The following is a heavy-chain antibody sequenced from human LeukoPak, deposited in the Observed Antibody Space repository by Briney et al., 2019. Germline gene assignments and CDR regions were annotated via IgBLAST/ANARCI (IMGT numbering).Heavy chain of an antibody. CDR1: GGSISSRSYY. V-gene: IGHV4-39*07. CDR3: AGIWSGYYDY. D-gene: IGHD3-3*01. CDR2: VYYSGST. J-gene: IGHJ4*02. Sequence: SETLSLTCSVSGGSISSRSYYWGWIRQPPGKGLEWIGSVYYSGSTNYNPSLKSRVTISVDTSKNQFSLKVSSVTAADTAVYYCAGIWSGYYDYWGQGTLVTVSS.